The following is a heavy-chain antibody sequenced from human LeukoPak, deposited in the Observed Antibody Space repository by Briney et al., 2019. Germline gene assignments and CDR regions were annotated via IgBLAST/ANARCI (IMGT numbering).Heavy chain of an antibody. CDR2: ISYDGSNK. J-gene: IGHJ4*02. CDR1: GFTFSSYA. D-gene: IGHD4-11*01. CDR3: AREHYSNYAY. V-gene: IGHV3-30-3*01. Sequence: GGSLRLSCAASGFTFSSYAMHWVRQAPGKGLEWVAVISYDGSNKYYADSVKGRFTISRDNSKNTLYLQMNSLRAEDTAVYYCAREHYSNYAYWGQGTLVTVSS.